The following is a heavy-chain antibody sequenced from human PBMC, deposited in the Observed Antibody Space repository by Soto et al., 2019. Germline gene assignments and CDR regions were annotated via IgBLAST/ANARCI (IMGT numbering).Heavy chain of an antibody. CDR3: ARARLRAVYAFDF. CDR1: GVSITSGAYY. CDR2: IYYNGNT. J-gene: IGHJ3*01. V-gene: IGHV4-31*03. Sequence: QVQLQESGPGLVKPSQTLSLTCTLSGVSITSGAYYWTWVRQHPGKGLEWIGYIYYNGNTYFSPSLKSRLTISIDTSKNQCSLKLSSVTAADTAMYYGARARLRAVYAFDFWGQGTMVTVSS. D-gene: IGHD4-17*01.